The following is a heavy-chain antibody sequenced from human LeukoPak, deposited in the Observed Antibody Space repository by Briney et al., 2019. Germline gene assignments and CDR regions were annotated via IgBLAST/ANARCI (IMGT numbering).Heavy chain of an antibody. CDR1: GGSFSGYY. J-gene: IGHJ1*01. CDR3: ARSLGTYYYDISGFVYFQH. CDR2: IYYSGTT. V-gene: IGHV4-59*01. Sequence: PSETLSLTCAVYGGSFSGYYWSWIRQPPGKGLEWIGYIYYSGTTNYNPSLKSRVTIPVDTSKNQFSLNLSSVTAADTAVYYCARSLGTYYYDISGFVYFQHWGQGTLVTVSS. D-gene: IGHD3-22*01.